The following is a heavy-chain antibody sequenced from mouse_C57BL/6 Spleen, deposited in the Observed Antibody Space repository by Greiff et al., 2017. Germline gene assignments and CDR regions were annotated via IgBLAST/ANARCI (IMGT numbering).Heavy chain of an antibody. D-gene: IGHD1-1*01. J-gene: IGHJ1*03. CDR1: GFTFSSYA. CDR3: AREGGPITPDFDV. V-gene: IGHV5-4*01. Sequence: VQLKESGGGLVKPGGSLKLSCAASGFTFSSYAMSWVRQTPEKRLEWVATISDGGSYPSYPDNVKGRFTISRDNAKNNLYLQMSHLKSEDTAMYYCAREGGPITPDFDVWGTGTTVTVSS. CDR2: ISDGGSYP.